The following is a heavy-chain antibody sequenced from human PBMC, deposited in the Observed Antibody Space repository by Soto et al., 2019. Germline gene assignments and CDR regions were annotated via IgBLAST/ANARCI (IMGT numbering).Heavy chain of an antibody. V-gene: IGHV3-7*05. CDR3: GGGIAEAGTGVFDY. CDR2: IKQDESEK. Sequence: EVQLVESGGGLVQPGGSLRLSCAASGFTFSTYWMTWVRQAPGKGLEWVANIKQDESEKYYVDSVKGRFTSSRNNAKSLLYLEMNSMRAKDTAVYYCGGGIAEAGTGVFDYWGEGTPVTVSS. CDR1: GFTFSTYW. D-gene: IGHD6-13*01. J-gene: IGHJ4*02.